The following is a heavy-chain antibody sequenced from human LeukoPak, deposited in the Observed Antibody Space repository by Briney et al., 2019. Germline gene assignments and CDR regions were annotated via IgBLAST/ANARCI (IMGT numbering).Heavy chain of an antibody. CDR1: GFTFSSYN. Sequence: PGGSLRLSCAASGFTFSSYNMNGVRQAPGKGLEWVSYISSGSTTIYYADSVQGRFTISRDNAKNSLYLQMNSLTDEDTAVYYCARVSYGSSWSDYWGQGTLVTVSS. D-gene: IGHD6-13*01. J-gene: IGHJ4*02. CDR3: ARVSYGSSWSDY. CDR2: ISSGSTTI. V-gene: IGHV3-48*02.